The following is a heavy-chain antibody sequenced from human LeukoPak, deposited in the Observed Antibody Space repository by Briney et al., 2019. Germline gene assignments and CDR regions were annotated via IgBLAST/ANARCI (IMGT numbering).Heavy chain of an antibody. V-gene: IGHV3-9*01. D-gene: IGHD6-19*01. Sequence: PGGSLRLSCAVSGFTMSSYSMNWVRQAPGKGLEWVSGISWNSGSIGYADSVKGRFTISRDNAKNSLYLQMNSLRAEDTALYYCAKVGSSGWFFDYWGQGTLVTVSS. CDR1: GFTMSSYS. J-gene: IGHJ4*02. CDR3: AKVGSSGWFFDY. CDR2: ISWNSGSI.